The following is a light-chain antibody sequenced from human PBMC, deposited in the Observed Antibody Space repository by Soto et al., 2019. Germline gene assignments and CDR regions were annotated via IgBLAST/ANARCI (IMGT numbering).Light chain of an antibody. Sequence: IVLTQSPDTLSLSPGERATLSCRASQSVSSNYLAWYQQKLGQAPRLLIYDASRRATGIPDRFSGSGSGTDFTLTISRLEPDDFVTYYCQQSYSTPYTFGQGTKLEIK. CDR1: QSVSSNY. J-gene: IGKJ2*01. V-gene: IGKV3D-20*02. CDR3: QQSYSTPYT. CDR2: DAS.